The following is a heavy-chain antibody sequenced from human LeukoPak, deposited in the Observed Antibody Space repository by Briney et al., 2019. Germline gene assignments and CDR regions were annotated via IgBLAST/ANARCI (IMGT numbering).Heavy chain of an antibody. CDR2: MNPNSGNT. CDR1: GYTFTNYD. Sequence: GASVKVSCKASGYTFTNYDINWVRQATGQGLEWMGWMNPNSGNTGYAQKFQGRVTMTTDTSTSTAYMELRSLRSDDTAVYYCARASGTYDYWGQETLVTVSS. V-gene: IGHV1-8*01. D-gene: IGHD1-26*01. CDR3: ARASGTYDY. J-gene: IGHJ4*02.